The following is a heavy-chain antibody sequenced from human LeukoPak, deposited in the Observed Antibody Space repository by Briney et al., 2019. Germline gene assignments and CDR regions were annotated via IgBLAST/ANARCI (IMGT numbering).Heavy chain of an antibody. V-gene: IGHV3-23*01. Sequence: GGSLRLSCAASGFTFSDNGMSWVRQAPGKGLEWVSTISGSDGRTHYADSVKGRFTISRDNSKNTLYLQMDSLRAEDTAVYYCATAHLVVLGAMDMVFDYWGQGTLVTVSS. CDR2: ISGSDGRT. CDR3: ATAHLVVLGAMDMVFDY. CDR1: GFTFSDNG. J-gene: IGHJ4*02. D-gene: IGHD2-2*01.